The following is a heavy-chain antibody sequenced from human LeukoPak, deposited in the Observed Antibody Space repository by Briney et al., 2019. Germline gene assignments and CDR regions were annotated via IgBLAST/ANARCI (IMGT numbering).Heavy chain of an antibody. D-gene: IGHD3-10*02. J-gene: IGHJ4*02. V-gene: IGHV4-59*12. Sequence: SETLSLTCTVSGGSISSYYWSWIRQPPGKGLEWIGYIYYSGSTNYNPSLKSRVTISVDTSKNQFSLKLSSVTAADTAVYYCARGRPMLDYWGQGTLVTVSS. CDR2: IYYSGST. CDR3: ARGRPMLDY. CDR1: GGSISSYY.